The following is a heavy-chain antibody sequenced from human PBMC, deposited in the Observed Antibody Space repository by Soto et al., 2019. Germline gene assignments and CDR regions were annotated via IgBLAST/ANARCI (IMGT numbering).Heavy chain of an antibody. CDR2: IYSGGST. Sequence: VGSLRLSCAASGFTVSSNYMSWVRQAPGKGLEWVSVIYSGGSTYYADSVKGRFTISRDNSKNTLYLQMNSLRAEDTAVYYWARKGTTGTTRDAFDIWGQGTMVTVSS. CDR1: GFTVSSNY. CDR3: ARKGTTGTTRDAFDI. D-gene: IGHD1-1*01. J-gene: IGHJ3*02. V-gene: IGHV3-53*01.